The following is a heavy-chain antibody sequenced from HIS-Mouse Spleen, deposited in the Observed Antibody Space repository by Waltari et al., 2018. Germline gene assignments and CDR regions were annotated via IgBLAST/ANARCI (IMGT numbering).Heavy chain of an antibody. CDR1: GGSISSYY. J-gene: IGHJ2*01. V-gene: IGHV4-59*01. CDR3: ARASRDLLLPRYFDL. CDR2: YYSGST. Sequence: QVQLQESGPGLVKPSETLSLTRTVSGGSISSYYWRWIRQPPGKGLEWIGYYSGSTNYNPSLKSRVTISVDTSKNQFSLKLSSVTAADTAVYYCARASRDLLLPRYFDLWGRGTLVTVSS.